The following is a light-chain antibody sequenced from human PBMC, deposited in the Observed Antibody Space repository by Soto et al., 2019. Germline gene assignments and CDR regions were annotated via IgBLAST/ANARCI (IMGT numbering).Light chain of an antibody. CDR1: SSNIGGTNY. CDR2: SNN. V-gene: IGLV1-47*02. J-gene: IGLJ2*01. CDR3: ASWDDRLGAVI. Sequence: QSVLTQPPSASGSPGQRVTISCSETSSNIGGTNYAYWYQQLPGAAPKLLMHSNNLRPSGVPERISGSKSGTSASLAISGLRSEDEAVYYCASWDDRLGAVIFGGGTKVTVL.